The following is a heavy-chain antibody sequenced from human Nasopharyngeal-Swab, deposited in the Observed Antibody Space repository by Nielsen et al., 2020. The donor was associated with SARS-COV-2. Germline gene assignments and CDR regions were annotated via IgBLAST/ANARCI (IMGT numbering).Heavy chain of an antibody. V-gene: IGHV4-39*01. Sequence: SETLSLTCTVSGGSISSSSYYWSWIRQPPGKGLEWIGSIYYSGSTYHNPSLKSRVTISVDTSKNQFSLKLSSVTAADTAVYYCARHPTTAFDYWGQGTLVTVSS. D-gene: IGHD4-11*01. CDR1: GGSISSSSYY. CDR2: IYYSGST. J-gene: IGHJ4*02. CDR3: ARHPTTAFDY.